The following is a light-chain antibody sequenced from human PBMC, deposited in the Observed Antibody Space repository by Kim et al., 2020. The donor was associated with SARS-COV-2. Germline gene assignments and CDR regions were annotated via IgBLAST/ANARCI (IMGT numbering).Light chain of an antibody. CDR1: QSVSSY. J-gene: IGKJ4*01. CDR2: DAS. CDR3: QRRSNWPLT. V-gene: IGKV3-11*01. Sequence: LSPGESASLSCRACQSVSSYLAWYQQKPGQAPRLLIYDASNGATGIPARFSGSGSGTDFTLTISSLGPEDFAVYYCQRRSNWPLTFGGGTKVDIK.